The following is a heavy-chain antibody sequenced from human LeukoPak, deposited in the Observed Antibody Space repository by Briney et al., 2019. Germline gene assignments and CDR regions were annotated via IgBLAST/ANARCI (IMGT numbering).Heavy chain of an antibody. V-gene: IGHV1-69*13. J-gene: IGHJ5*02. CDR1: GYTFTNYG. CDR2: IIPIFGTA. CDR3: ARGRHPYYYVRFDP. D-gene: IGHD3-10*02. Sequence: ASVKVSCKSSGYTFTNYGFSWVRQAPGQGLEWMGGIIPIFGTANYAQKFQGRVTITADESTSTAYMELSSLRSEDTAVYYCARGRHPYYYVRFDPWGQGTLVTVSS.